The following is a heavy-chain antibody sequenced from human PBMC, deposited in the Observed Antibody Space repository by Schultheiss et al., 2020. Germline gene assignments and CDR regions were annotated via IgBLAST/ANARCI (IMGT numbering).Heavy chain of an antibody. J-gene: IGHJ3*02. D-gene: IGHD2/OR15-2a*01. V-gene: IGHV1-46*01. CDR3: ARVQNQAFDI. Sequence: ASVKVSCKASGYTFTNYYVHWVRLAPGQGLEWVGVINPSDGGTLYAQKFQGRLTMTRDTSTSTVYMELRSLTSEDTAVYYCARVQNQAFDIWGQGTMVTVSS. CDR1: GYTFTNYY. CDR2: INPSDGGT.